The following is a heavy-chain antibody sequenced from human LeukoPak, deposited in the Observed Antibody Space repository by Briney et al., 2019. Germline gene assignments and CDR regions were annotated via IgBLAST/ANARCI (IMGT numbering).Heavy chain of an antibody. V-gene: IGHV4-4*07. Sequence: SETLSLTCTVSGGSLSSFYWSWFRQPAGKGLEWIGRIYSSGSTNYNPSLKSRLTMSVDTSKNQFSLRLSSVTAADTAVYYCASGDYDSSGYPDAFDIWGQGTMVTVSS. CDR3: ASGDYDSSGYPDAFDI. J-gene: IGHJ3*02. D-gene: IGHD3-22*01. CDR2: IYSSGST. CDR1: GGSLSSFY.